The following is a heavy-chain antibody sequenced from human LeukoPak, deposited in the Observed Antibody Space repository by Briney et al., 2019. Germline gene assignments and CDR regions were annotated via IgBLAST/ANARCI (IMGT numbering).Heavy chain of an antibody. J-gene: IGHJ4*02. CDR3: ARESDGYDFWSGFDY. CDR1: GGSISSYY. Sequence: PSETLSLTCTVFGGSISSYYWSWIRQPPGKGLEWVGYIYYSGSTNYNPSLKSRVTISVDTSKNQFSLKLSSVTAADTAVYYCARESDGYDFWSGFDYWGQGTLVTVSS. V-gene: IGHV4-59*01. CDR2: IYYSGST. D-gene: IGHD3-3*01.